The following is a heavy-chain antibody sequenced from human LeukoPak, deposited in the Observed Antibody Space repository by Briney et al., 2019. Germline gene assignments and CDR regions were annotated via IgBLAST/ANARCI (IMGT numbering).Heavy chain of an antibody. CDR2: ISSSSSYI. CDR1: GFTFSTYS. CDR3: ARDPSAGIAAAGTYYFDY. V-gene: IGHV3-21*01. Sequence: GGSLRLSCAASGFTFSTYSMNWVRQAPGKGLEWVSSISSSSSYIYYADSVKGRLTISRDNAKNSLYLQMNSLRAEDTAVYYCARDPSAGIAAAGTYYFDYWGQGTLVTVSS. D-gene: IGHD6-13*01. J-gene: IGHJ4*02.